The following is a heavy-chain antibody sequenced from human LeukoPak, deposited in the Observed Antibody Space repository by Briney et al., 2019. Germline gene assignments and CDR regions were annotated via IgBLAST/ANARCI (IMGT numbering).Heavy chain of an antibody. Sequence: ASVKVSCKASGYTFTGYYMHWVRQAPGQGLEWMGWINSNNGGTKYVQKFQGRVTMTRDTSISTAYMQLSRLRSDDTAVYYCARGYICSGGTCYSRLWFDPWGQGTLVSVSS. CDR2: INSNNGGT. D-gene: IGHD2-15*01. J-gene: IGHJ5*02. V-gene: IGHV1-2*02. CDR3: ARGYICSGGTCYSRLWFDP. CDR1: GYTFTGYY.